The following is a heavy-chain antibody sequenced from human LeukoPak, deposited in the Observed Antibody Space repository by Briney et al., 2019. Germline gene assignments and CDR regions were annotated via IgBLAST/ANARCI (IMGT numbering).Heavy chain of an antibody. CDR3: ARRNYYYYGMDV. Sequence: SETLSLTCAVYGGSFSGYYWSWIRQPPGKGLEWIGEINHSGSTNYNPSLKSRVTISVDTSKNQFSLKLSSGTAADTAVYYCARRNYYYYGMDVWGQGTTVTVSS. CDR1: GGSFSGYY. CDR2: INHSGST. V-gene: IGHV4-34*01. J-gene: IGHJ6*02.